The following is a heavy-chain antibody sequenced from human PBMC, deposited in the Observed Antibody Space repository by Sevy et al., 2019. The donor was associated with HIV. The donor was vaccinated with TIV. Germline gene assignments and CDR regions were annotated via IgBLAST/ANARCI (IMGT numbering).Heavy chain of an antibody. CDR1: GFRFGSQA. V-gene: IGHV3-23*01. CDR3: AKDVPDQSWYDDFWSGSPCFDY. Sequence: GGSLRLSCVGSGFRFGSQAMSWVRQAPGKGLEWVSGMSGRGDSRGYAHSVKGRFTISRDNSKNTVYLQMNSLTAEDTALYYCAKDVPDQSWYDDFWSGSPCFDYWVRGILVTVSS. J-gene: IGHJ4*01. D-gene: IGHD3-3*01. CDR2: MSGRGDSR.